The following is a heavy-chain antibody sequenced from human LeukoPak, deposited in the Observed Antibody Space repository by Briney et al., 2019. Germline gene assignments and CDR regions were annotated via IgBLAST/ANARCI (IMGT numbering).Heavy chain of an antibody. CDR1: GFTFSSYD. J-gene: IGHJ6*02. D-gene: IGHD3-10*01. CDR3: ARGLTMVRGVMDV. V-gene: IGHV3-13*01. Sequence: GGSLRLSCAASGFTFSSYDMHWVRQATGKGLEWVSAIGTAGDTYYPGSVKGRFTISRENAKNSLYLQMNSLRAGDTAVYYCARGLTMVRGVMDVWGQGTTVTVSS. CDR2: IGTAGDT.